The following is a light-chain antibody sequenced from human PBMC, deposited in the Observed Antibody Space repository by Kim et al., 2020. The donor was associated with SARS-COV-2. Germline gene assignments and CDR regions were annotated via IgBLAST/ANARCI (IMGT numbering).Light chain of an antibody. V-gene: IGKV1-5*03. CDR2: KAS. CDR1: QSISSW. Sequence: DIQMTQSPSTLSASVGDRVTITCRASQSISSWLAWYQQKPGKAPKLLIYKASNLESGVPSRFSGRGSGTEFTLTISSLQSDDFATYYCQQYYLYSRTFGQGTKVEIK. J-gene: IGKJ1*01. CDR3: QQYYLYSRT.